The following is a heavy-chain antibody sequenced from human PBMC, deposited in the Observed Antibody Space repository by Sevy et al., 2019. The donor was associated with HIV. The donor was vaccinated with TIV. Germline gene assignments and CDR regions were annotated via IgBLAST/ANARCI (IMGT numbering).Heavy chain of an antibody. CDR2: VSGSGGST. CDR3: VKGVAYANTYLDY. D-gene: IGHD3-16*01. V-gene: IGHV3-23*01. CDR1: GFTFTSYA. Sequence: GGSLRLSCAVSGFTFTSYAMNWVRQAPGKGLEWVSGVSGSGGSTYYADSVKGRFSISRDNSRNTLYLQINTLRAEDTAVYYCVKGVAYANTYLDYWGQGTLVTVSS. J-gene: IGHJ4*02.